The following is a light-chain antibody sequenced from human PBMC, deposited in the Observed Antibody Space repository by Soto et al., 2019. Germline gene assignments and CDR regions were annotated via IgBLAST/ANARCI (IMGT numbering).Light chain of an antibody. Sequence: DIQITQSPSSLSAFVGDRVTVTCRASQSISSYLNWYQQKPGKAPKLLIYAASSLESGVPSRFSGSGSGTDFTLTINSLQPEDFTTYYCQQSYSTPWTFGQGTKVDIK. J-gene: IGKJ1*01. CDR2: AAS. V-gene: IGKV1-39*01. CDR3: QQSYSTPWT. CDR1: QSISSY.